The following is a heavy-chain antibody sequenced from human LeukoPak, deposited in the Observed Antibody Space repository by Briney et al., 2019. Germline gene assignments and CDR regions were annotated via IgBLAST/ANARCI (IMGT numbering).Heavy chain of an antibody. V-gene: IGHV3-15*01. D-gene: IGHD3-22*01. Sequence: GGSLRLSCAASGFTFSSYAMSWVRQAPGKGLEWVGRIKSKTDGGTTDYAAPVKGRFTISRDDSKNTLYLQMNSLKTEDTAVYYCTIVVVITTSFDYWGQGTLVTVSS. J-gene: IGHJ4*02. CDR1: GFTFSSYA. CDR3: TIVVVITTSFDY. CDR2: IKSKTDGGTT.